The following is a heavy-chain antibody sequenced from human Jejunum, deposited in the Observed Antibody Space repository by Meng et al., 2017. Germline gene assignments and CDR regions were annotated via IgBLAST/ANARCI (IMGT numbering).Heavy chain of an antibody. CDR1: GASINNDS. Sequence: SETLSLTCHVSGASINNDSWSWIRQPPGKSLEWLGFILSSGTTSYNPSLESRLTLSVDTSKNLFSLKMTSMTAAATAVYDCARGGASSRPFDSWGQGTLVTVSS. CDR2: ILSSGTT. CDR3: ARGGASSRPFDS. J-gene: IGHJ4*02. V-gene: IGHV4-59*01. D-gene: IGHD6-13*01.